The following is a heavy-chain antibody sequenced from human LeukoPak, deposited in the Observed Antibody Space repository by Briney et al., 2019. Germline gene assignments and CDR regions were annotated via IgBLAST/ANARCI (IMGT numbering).Heavy chain of an antibody. CDR3: ARAGRTDGYKSYFDY. J-gene: IGHJ4*02. CDR1: GGSISSYY. V-gene: IGHV4-59*01. Sequence: SETLSLTCTVSGGSISSYYWNWIRRPPGKGLEWIGYIYYSGSTNYNPSLKSRVTISVDTSKNQFSLTLSSVTAADTAVHYCARAGRTDGYKSYFDYWGQGTLVTVSS. D-gene: IGHD5-24*01. CDR2: IYYSGST.